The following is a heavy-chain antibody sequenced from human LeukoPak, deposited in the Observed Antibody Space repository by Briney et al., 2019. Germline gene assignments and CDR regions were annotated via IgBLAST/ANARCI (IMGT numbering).Heavy chain of an antibody. CDR1: GYTLTELS. CDR2: FDPEDGET. V-gene: IGHV1-24*01. D-gene: IGHD2-15*01. CDR3: ATDPPYCSGGSCAISFDI. Sequence: ASVKVSCKGSGYTLTELSMHWVRQAPGKGLEWMGGFDPEDGETIYAQKFQGRVTMTEDTSTDTAYMELSSLRSEDTAVYYCATDPPYCSGGSCAISFDIWGQGTMVTVSS. J-gene: IGHJ3*02.